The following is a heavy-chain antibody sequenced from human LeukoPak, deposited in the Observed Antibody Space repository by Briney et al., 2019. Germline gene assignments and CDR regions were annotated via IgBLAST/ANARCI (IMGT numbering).Heavy chain of an antibody. Sequence: GGSLRLSCAASGFTFSSYGMHWVRQAPGKGLEWVAVISYDGSTKYYADSVKGRFTISRDNSKNTLYLQMNSLRAEDTAVYYCASALRIYYYFDYWGQGTLVTVSS. CDR1: GFTFSSYG. V-gene: IGHV3-30*03. D-gene: IGHD1-26*01. CDR3: ASALRIYYYFDY. J-gene: IGHJ4*02. CDR2: ISYDGSTK.